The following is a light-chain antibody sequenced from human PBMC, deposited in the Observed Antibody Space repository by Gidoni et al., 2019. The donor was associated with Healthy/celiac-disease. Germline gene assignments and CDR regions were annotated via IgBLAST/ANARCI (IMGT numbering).Light chain of an antibody. Sequence: QSALTQPASVSGSPGQSITISCTGTSSDVGGYNYVSWYQQHQGKAPKLMIYEVSNRPSGVSNRFSGSKSGNTASLTISGLQAEDEADYYCSSYTSSSGVFGGGTKLTVL. J-gene: IGLJ3*02. CDR1: SSDVGGYNY. CDR2: EVS. CDR3: SSYTSSSGV. V-gene: IGLV2-14*01.